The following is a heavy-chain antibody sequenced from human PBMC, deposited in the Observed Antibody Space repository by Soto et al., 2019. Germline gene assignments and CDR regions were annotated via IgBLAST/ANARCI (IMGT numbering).Heavy chain of an antibody. J-gene: IGHJ6*02. CDR1: GGSISSYY. CDR2: IYYSGST. CDR3: ASSNIAAAGFYYYGMDV. V-gene: IGHV4-59*01. D-gene: IGHD6-13*01. Sequence: SETLSLTCTVSGGSISSYYWSWIRQPPGNGLEWIGYIYYSGSTNYNPSLKSRVTISVDTSKNQFSLELSSVTAADTAVYYCASSNIAAAGFYYYGMDVWGRGTTVTVSS.